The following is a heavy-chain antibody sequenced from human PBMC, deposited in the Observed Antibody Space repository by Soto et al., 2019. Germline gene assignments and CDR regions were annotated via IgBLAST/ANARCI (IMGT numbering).Heavy chain of an antibody. Sequence: PGGSLRLSCAASGFTFSSYWMHWVRQAPGKGLVWVSHINSDGSSTTYADSVKGRFTISRDNAKNSLSLQMNSLRVEDTAVYFCARGDYYDTSGPFSDAFDIWGQGTMVTVS. V-gene: IGHV3-74*01. CDR1: GFTFSSYW. J-gene: IGHJ3*02. CDR3: ARGDYYDTSGPFSDAFDI. CDR2: INSDGSST. D-gene: IGHD3-22*01.